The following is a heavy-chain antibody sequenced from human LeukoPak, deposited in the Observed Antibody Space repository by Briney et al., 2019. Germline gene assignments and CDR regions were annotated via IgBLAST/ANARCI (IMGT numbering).Heavy chain of an antibody. CDR2: ISSSSRST. J-gene: IGHJ6*02. D-gene: IGHD5-12*01. V-gene: IGHV3-11*06. CDR1: GFTFSDYY. Sequence: GGYLRLSCAASGFTFSDYYMSWIRQAPGKGLEWVSYISSSSRSTTYADSVKGRFTISRDNAKNSLYLQMNSLRAEDTAVYYCSSGYESDYFFYYGMDVWGQGTTVTVSS. CDR3: SSGYESDYFFYYGMDV.